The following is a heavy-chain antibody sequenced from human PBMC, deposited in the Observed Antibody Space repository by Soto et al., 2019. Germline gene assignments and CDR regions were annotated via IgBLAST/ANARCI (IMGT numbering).Heavy chain of an antibody. Sequence: QVQLVQSGAEVKKPGSSVKVSCKASGGTFSRYTISWVRQAPGQGLEWMARIIPTLDFTNSAQKFQGRVTITGDKSTSQAYMELSSLSSEETAVYYCARGGSSLTTLDYGGQGTLVTVSS. CDR1: GGTFSRYT. D-gene: IGHD3-16*01. CDR2: IIPTLDFT. J-gene: IGHJ4*02. V-gene: IGHV1-69*02. CDR3: ARGGSSLTTLDY.